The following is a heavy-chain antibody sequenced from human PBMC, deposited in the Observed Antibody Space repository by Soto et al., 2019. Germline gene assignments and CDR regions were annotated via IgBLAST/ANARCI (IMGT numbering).Heavy chain of an antibody. Sequence: SETLSLTCTVSGGSISSYYWSWIRQPPGKGLEWIGYIYYRGGTNYNPSLKSRVTISVDTSKNQCSLKLSSVTAADTAVYYCARGAAAGKGWWFDPWGQGTLVTVSS. J-gene: IGHJ5*02. CDR2: IYYRGGT. D-gene: IGHD6-13*01. CDR1: GGSISSYY. CDR3: ARGAAAGKGWWFDP. V-gene: IGHV4-59*01.